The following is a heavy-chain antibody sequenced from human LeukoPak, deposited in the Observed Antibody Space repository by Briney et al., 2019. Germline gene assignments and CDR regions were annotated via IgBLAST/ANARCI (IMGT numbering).Heavy chain of an antibody. CDR3: AKVQNVYCSGGSCYWDY. CDR2: ITATGGI. V-gene: IGHV3-23*01. D-gene: IGHD2-15*01. Sequence: GGSLRLSCAASTFAFSSYAMTWVRQAPGKGLEWVSSITATGGISYADSVKGRFTISRDNSKNTLYLQMNSLRAEDTAVYYCAKVQNVYCSGGSCYWDYWGQGTLVTVSS. J-gene: IGHJ4*02. CDR1: TFAFSSYA.